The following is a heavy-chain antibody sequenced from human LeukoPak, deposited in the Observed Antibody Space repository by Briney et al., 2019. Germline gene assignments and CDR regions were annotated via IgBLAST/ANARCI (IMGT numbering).Heavy chain of an antibody. Sequence: PGGSLRLSCAASGFTFSNYAMSWVRQAPGKGLDWVSVISVSGDSTHYADSVKGRFTISRDNSKNTLYLQMNSLRAEDTAVYYCAKRGCSGVNCYPGSYWGQGTLVTVSS. CDR1: GFTFSNYA. CDR3: AKRGCSGVNCYPGSY. V-gene: IGHV3-23*01. CDR2: ISVSGDST. J-gene: IGHJ4*02. D-gene: IGHD2-15*01.